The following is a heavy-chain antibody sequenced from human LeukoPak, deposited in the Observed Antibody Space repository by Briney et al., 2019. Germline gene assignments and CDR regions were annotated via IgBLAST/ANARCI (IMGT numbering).Heavy chain of an antibody. V-gene: IGHV1-69*02. J-gene: IGHJ6*02. CDR1: GGTFSSYT. D-gene: IGHD3-3*01. CDR3: ASFPSGGYYYYYGMDV. CDR2: IIPILGIA. Sequence: ASVKVSCKASGGTFSSYTISWVRQAPGQGLEWMGRIIPILGIANYAQKFQGRVTITADKSTSTAYMELSSLRSEDTAVYYCASFPSGGYYYYYGMDVWGQGTTVTVSS.